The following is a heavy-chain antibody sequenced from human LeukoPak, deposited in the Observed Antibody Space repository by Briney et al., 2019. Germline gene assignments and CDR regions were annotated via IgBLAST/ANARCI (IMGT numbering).Heavy chain of an antibody. D-gene: IGHD6-19*01. J-gene: IGHJ3*02. CDR2: ISSNGGST. CDR1: GFTFSSYA. V-gene: IGHV3-64*01. Sequence: GGSLRLSCAASGFTFSSYAMHWVRQAPGKGLEYVSAISSNGGSTYYANSVKGRFTISRDNSKNTLYLQMGSLRAEDTAVYYCARQWKGDSGWYGLRFWFAFDIWGQGTMVTVSS. CDR3: ARQWKGDSGWYGLRFWFAFDI.